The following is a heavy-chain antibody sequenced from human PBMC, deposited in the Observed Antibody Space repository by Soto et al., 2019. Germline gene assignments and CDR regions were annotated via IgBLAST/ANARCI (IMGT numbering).Heavy chain of an antibody. CDR2: IAHDGHT. D-gene: IGHD1-26*01. CDR3: VGGRDYDY. Sequence: SETLSLTCDVSSGSITTSVLWTWVRQFPGKGLEWIGEIAHDGHTNYNPSLSGRVTMSVDLSNSQFSLKVASVTAADTAVYFCVGGRDYDYLGQGTLVTVSS. CDR1: SGSITTSVL. V-gene: IGHV4-4*02. J-gene: IGHJ4*02.